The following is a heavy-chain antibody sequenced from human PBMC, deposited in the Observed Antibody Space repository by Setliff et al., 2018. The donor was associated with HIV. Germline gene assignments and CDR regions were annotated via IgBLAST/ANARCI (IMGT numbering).Heavy chain of an antibody. Sequence: SETLSLTCTVSGGSIRTGNYYWWGWIRQTPGKGPERIGYIDYSGSTYYNPSLESRVTMSVDTSKNQFSLKLTSVTAVDTAAYYCARSTVGIRGVVRGYYYYYMDVWGKGTTVTVSS. CDR2: IDYSGST. D-gene: IGHD3-10*01. CDR3: ARSTVGIRGVVRGYYYYYMDV. V-gene: IGHV4-28*01. J-gene: IGHJ6*03. CDR1: GGSIRTGNYYW.